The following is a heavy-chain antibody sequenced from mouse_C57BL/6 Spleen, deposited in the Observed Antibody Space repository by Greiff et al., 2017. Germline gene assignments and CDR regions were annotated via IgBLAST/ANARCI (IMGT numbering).Heavy chain of an antibody. CDR3: AKGGYSNPHWYFDV. J-gene: IGHJ1*03. D-gene: IGHD2-5*01. Sequence: QVQLQQPGAELVRPGSSVKLSCKASGYTFTSYWMHWVKQRPIQGLEWIGNIDPSDSETHYTQKFKDKATLTVDKSSSTAYMQLSSLTSEDSAVYYCAKGGYSNPHWYFDVWGTGTTVTVSS. CDR2: IDPSDSET. CDR1: GYTFTSYW. V-gene: IGHV1-52*01.